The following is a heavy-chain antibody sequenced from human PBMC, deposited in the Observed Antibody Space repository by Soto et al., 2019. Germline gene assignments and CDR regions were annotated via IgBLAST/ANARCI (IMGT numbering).Heavy chain of an antibody. CDR2: MNPNSGNT. Sequence: ASVKVSCKASGYTFTSYDINWVRQATGQGLEWMGWMNPNSGNTGYAQKFQGRVTMTRNPSISTAYMELSSLRSEDTAVYYCAREEFPTPAVARTAGGPFYYYYGMVVWAQGTTVTVSS. CDR1: GYTFTSYD. V-gene: IGHV1-8*01. CDR3: AREEFPTPAVARTAGGPFYYYYGMVV. D-gene: IGHD6-19*01. J-gene: IGHJ6*02.